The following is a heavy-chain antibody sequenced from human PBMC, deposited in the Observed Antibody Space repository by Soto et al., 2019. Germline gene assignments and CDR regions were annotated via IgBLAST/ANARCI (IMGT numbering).Heavy chain of an antibody. D-gene: IGHD3-16*02. Sequence: GGSLRLSCAASGFTFSSYSMNWVRQAPGKGLQWVSYISSSSSPVYYADSAKGRFTISRDNAKNSLYLQMNSLRDEDTAVYYCARCGMITFGGVIVIQDYYYGMDVWGQGTTVTVSS. J-gene: IGHJ6*02. CDR1: GFTFSSYS. CDR2: ISSSSSPV. CDR3: ARCGMITFGGVIVIQDYYYGMDV. V-gene: IGHV3-48*02.